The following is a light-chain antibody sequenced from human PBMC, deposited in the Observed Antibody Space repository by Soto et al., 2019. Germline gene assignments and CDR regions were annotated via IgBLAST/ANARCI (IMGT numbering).Light chain of an antibody. CDR3: QQRYSTPLT. CDR1: QTISSY. V-gene: IGKV1-39*01. CDR2: AAS. Sequence: DIQMTQSPSSLSASVGDRVTITCRASQTISSYLNWYHQKPGKAPKLLIYAASSLQSGVPLRFSGSGSGTDITLTISSLQPEDFATYYCQQRYSTPLTFGGGTKVDIK. J-gene: IGKJ4*01.